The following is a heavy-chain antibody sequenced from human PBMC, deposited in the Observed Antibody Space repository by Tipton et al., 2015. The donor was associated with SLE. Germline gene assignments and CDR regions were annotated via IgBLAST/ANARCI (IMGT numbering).Heavy chain of an antibody. J-gene: IGHJ4*02. D-gene: IGHD3-22*01. CDR3: ARGRVAYYYDSSGRFDY. Sequence: TLSLTCTVSGGSVSSGSYYWAWIRQPPGKGPEWIGTIYYSGSTYYYPSLKSRVTISVDTSKNQFSLKLSSVTAADTAVYYCARGRVAYYYDSSGRFDYWGQGTLVTVSS. CDR2: IYYSGST. CDR1: GGSVSSGSYY. V-gene: IGHV4-39*07.